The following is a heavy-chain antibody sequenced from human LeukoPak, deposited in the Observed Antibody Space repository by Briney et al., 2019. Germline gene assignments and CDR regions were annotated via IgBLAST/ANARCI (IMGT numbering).Heavy chain of an antibody. CDR1: GFTFSSYS. CDR2: ISSSSSYI. V-gene: IGHV3-21*04. D-gene: IGHD3-9*01. Sequence: GGSLRLSCAASGFTFSSYSMNWVRQAPGKGLEWVSSISSSSSYIYYADSVKGRFTISRDNAKNSLYLQMNSLRAEDMALYYCAKDDYDILTGYLDYWGQGTLVTVSS. J-gene: IGHJ4*02. CDR3: AKDDYDILTGYLDY.